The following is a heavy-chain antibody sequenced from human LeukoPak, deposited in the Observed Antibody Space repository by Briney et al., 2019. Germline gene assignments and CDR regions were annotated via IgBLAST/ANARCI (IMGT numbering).Heavy chain of an antibody. J-gene: IGHJ4*02. CDR1: GASISSYY. D-gene: IGHD3-22*01. Sequence: PSETLSLTCTVSGASISSYYWSWIRQPAGKGLEWIGRIYASGTTNYNPSLKSRVTMSVDTSKNQSSLNLSSVTAADTAMYYCARDIYYEGSGYTFDYWGQGTLVTVSS. CDR2: IYASGTT. V-gene: IGHV4-4*07. CDR3: ARDIYYEGSGYTFDY.